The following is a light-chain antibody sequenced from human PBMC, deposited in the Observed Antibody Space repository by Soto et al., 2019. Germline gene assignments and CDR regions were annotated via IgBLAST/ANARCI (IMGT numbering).Light chain of an antibody. V-gene: IGLV2-14*01. CDR1: SFDVGGYNY. J-gene: IGLJ2*01. Sequence: QSALTQPASVSGSPGQSITISCTGTSFDVGGYNYVSWYQQHPGKAPKLMIYEVSNRPSGVSNRFSGSKSGNTASLTISGLQAEDEADYYCSSYTSSSTPVVFGGGTQLTVL. CDR3: SSYTSSSTPVV. CDR2: EVS.